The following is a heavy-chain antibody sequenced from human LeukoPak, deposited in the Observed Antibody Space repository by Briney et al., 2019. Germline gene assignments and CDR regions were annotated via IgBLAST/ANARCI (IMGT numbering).Heavy chain of an antibody. Sequence: ASVKVSCKAFGYTFTYYYIHWVRQAPGQGLEWMGLIDPNSGGTNSPQKFQDRVTMTRDTSISTAYMELSRLRSDDTAVYYCASFEVGAWGQGTLVAVSS. CDR1: GYTFTYYY. J-gene: IGHJ5*02. CDR3: ASFEVGA. V-gene: IGHV1-2*02. CDR2: IDPNSGGT. D-gene: IGHD3-10*01.